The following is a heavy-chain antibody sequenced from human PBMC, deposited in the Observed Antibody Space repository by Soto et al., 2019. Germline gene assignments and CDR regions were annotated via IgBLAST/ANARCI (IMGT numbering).Heavy chain of an antibody. V-gene: IGHV1-3*01. CDR3: AREIYYDILTGYYQQGAFDI. CDR1: GYTFTSYA. Sequence: ASVKVSCKASGYTFTSYAMHWVRQAPGQRLEWTGWINAGNGNTKYSQKFQGRVTITRDTSASTAYMELSSLRSEDTAVYYCAREIYYDILTGYYQQGAFDIWGQGTMVTVSS. D-gene: IGHD3-9*01. J-gene: IGHJ3*02. CDR2: INAGNGNT.